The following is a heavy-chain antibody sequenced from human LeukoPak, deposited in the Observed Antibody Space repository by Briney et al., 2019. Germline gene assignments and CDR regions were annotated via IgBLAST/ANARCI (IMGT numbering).Heavy chain of an antibody. J-gene: IGHJ5*02. CDR1: GYTFTSYY. V-gene: IGHV1-46*03. CDR2: VNPSGGST. D-gene: IGHD2-2*01. CDR3: ARGKVVVPAATVRFDP. Sequence: ASVKVSCKASGYTFTSYYMHWVRQAPGQGLEWMGIVNPSGGSTSYAQKFQGRVTMTRDTSTSTVYMELSSLRSEDTAVYYCARGKVVVPAATVRFDPWGQGTLVTVSS.